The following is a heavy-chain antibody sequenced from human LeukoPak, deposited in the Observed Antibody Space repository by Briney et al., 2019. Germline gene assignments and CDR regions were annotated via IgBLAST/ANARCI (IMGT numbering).Heavy chain of an antibody. CDR1: GFTFSSYA. CDR2: ICSSSTYT. J-gene: IGHJ4*02. D-gene: IGHD3-16*02. Sequence: GRSLRLSCAASGFTFSSYAMHWVRQAPGKGLEWVSYICSSSTYTNYADSVRGRFTISRDNAKNSLYLQMNSLRAEDTAVYYCARANYDYVWGSYRFKPQFDYWGQGTLVTVSS. CDR3: ARANYDYVWGSYRFKPQFDY. V-gene: IGHV3-21*05.